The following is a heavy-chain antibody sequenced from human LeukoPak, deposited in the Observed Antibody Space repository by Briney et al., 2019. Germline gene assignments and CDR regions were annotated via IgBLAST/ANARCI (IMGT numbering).Heavy chain of an antibody. V-gene: IGHV3-30*18. CDR1: GFTFSTYG. CDR3: AKDREGATYFDS. D-gene: IGHD1-26*01. Sequence: GGSLRLSCAASGFTFSTYGMHWVRRAPGKGLEWVAVISYDGRYKYFPDSVKGRFTISRDNSKNTLYLQMNSLRTEDTAVYYCAKDREGATYFDSWGQGTLVTVSS. J-gene: IGHJ4*02. CDR2: ISYDGRYK.